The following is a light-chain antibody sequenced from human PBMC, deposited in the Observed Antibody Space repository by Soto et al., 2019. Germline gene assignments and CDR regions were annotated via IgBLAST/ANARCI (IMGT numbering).Light chain of an antibody. CDR3: QQHYTNPRT. J-gene: IGKJ1*01. CDR2: WAS. Sequence: DIVMTQSPDSLAVSLGERASIHCKSSQSILFTSDNKNYLAWYQQKSGQPPRLLIYWASTRESGVPDRFSGRGSGTDFSLTISSLEAEDVAVYYCQQHYTNPRTFGQGTKVEIK. V-gene: IGKV4-1*01. CDR1: QSILFTSDNKNY.